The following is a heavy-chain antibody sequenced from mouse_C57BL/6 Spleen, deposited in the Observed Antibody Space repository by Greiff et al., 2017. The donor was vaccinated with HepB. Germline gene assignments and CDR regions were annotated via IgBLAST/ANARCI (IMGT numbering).Heavy chain of an antibody. CDR1: GYAFSSYW. D-gene: IGHD2-5*01. J-gene: IGHJ2*01. Sequence: QVQLQQSGAELVKPGASVKISCKASGYAFSSYWMNWVKQRPGKGLEWIGQIYPGDGDTNYNGKFKGKATLTADKSSSTSYLQLSSLTSEGSAVYFCAGERSNYEEYYFDYWGQGTTLTVSS. CDR3: AGERSNYEEYYFDY. V-gene: IGHV1-80*01. CDR2: IYPGDGDT.